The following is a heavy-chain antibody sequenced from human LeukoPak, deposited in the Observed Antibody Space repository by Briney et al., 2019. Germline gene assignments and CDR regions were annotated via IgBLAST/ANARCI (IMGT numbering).Heavy chain of an antibody. CDR2: INPNSGGT. Sequence: ASVKVSCKASGYTFTGYYMHWVRQAPGQGLEWMGWINPNSGGTNYAQKFQGRVTMTRDTSISTAYMELRSLRSDDTAVYYCAREGRRGDLYFDYWGQGTLVTVSS. J-gene: IGHJ4*02. CDR3: AREGRRGDLYFDY. CDR1: GYTFTGYY. D-gene: IGHD2-21*02. V-gene: IGHV1-2*02.